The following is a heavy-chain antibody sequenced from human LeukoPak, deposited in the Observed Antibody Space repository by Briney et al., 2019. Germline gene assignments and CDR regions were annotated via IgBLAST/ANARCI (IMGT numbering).Heavy chain of an antibody. D-gene: IGHD3-10*01. CDR3: AILVTSALDAFDI. Sequence: SETRSLTCTVCGCSISSYYWIWMRQPPGKGLEWIGYLYNTGSTNYNPSLKSRLTISVDMSKNQLSLKVSSVTAADAAVYYCAILVTSALDAFDIWGQGTMVTVSS. V-gene: IGHV4-59*01. CDR2: LYNTGST. J-gene: IGHJ3*02. CDR1: GCSISSYY.